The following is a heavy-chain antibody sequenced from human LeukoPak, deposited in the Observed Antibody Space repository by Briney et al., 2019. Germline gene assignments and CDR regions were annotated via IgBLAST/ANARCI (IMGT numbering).Heavy chain of an antibody. Sequence: PGGSLRLSCAASGFTVSNNYMSWVRQAPGKGLEWVSVIYSAGTTYYADSVKGRFTISRDNSKNTLYLQMNSLRAEDTAVYYCAREGSSGWYEFWFYTWGEGTLVTVSS. V-gene: IGHV3-66*01. CDR1: GFTVSNNY. CDR2: IYSAGTT. J-gene: IGHJ5*02. D-gene: IGHD6-19*01. CDR3: AREGSSGWYEFWFYT.